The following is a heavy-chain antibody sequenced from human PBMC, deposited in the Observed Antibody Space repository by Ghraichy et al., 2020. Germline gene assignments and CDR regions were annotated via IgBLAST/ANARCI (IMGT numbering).Heavy chain of an antibody. CDR1: GGSISSGGYY. J-gene: IGHJ6*02. Sequence: SETLSLTCTVSGGSISSGGYYWSWIRQHPGKGLEWIGYIYYSGSTYYNPSLKSRVTISVDTSKNQFSLKLSSVTAADTAVYYCAREGGSGSYYTLIYYYGMDVWGQGTTVTVSS. V-gene: IGHV4-31*03. D-gene: IGHD3-10*01. CDR3: AREGGSGSYYTLIYYYGMDV. CDR2: IYYSGST.